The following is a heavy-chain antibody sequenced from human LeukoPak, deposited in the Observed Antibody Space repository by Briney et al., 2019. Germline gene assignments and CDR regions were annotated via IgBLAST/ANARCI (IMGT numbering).Heavy chain of an antibody. Sequence: GGSLRLSCAASGFTFYDYAMHWVRQAPGKGLGWVSGISWNSGSIGYADSVKGRFTISRDNAKNSLYLQMNSLRAEDTALYYCAKDRADYYDSSGELDYWGQGTLVTVSS. CDR2: ISWNSGSI. V-gene: IGHV3-9*01. CDR1: GFTFYDYA. J-gene: IGHJ4*02. CDR3: AKDRADYYDSSGELDY. D-gene: IGHD3-22*01.